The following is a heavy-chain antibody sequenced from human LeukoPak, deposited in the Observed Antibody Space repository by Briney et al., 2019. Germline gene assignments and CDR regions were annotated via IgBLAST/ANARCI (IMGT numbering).Heavy chain of an antibody. D-gene: IGHD3-22*01. CDR2: INPNSGTT. J-gene: IGHJ4*02. CDR3: ARGDPSGYNLTPFDY. CDR1: GYDFSTFY. Sequence: ASVKVSCKASGYDFSTFYLHWVRQAPGQGLEWMGIINPNSGTTIYAQRFQGRVTLTRDTSTSSVYMELSSLRSEDTAVYYCARGDPSGYNLTPFDYWGQGTLVTVSS. V-gene: IGHV1-46*01.